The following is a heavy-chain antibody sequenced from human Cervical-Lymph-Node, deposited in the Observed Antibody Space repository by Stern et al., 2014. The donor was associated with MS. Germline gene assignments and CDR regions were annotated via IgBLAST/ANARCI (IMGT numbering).Heavy chain of an antibody. J-gene: IGHJ4*02. CDR2: IYYSGST. D-gene: IGHD7-27*01. Sequence: QVQLQESGPGLVKPSETLSLTCTVSGGSISSSSYYWGWIRQPPGKGLEWIGSIYYSGSTYYNPSLKSRVTISVDTSKNQFSLKLSSVTAADTAVYYCARWRLELGMEGYFDYWGQGTLVTVSS. V-gene: IGHV4-39*01. CDR1: GGSISSSSYY. CDR3: ARWRLELGMEGYFDY.